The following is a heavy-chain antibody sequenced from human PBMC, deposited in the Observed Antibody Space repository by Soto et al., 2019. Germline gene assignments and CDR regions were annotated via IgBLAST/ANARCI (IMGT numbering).Heavy chain of an antibody. CDR1: GFTFSSYV. V-gene: IGHV3-23*01. J-gene: IGHJ4*02. CDR2: ISGSGGST. Sequence: EVQLLESGGGLVQPGGSLRVSCAASGFTFSSYVMSWVRQAPGKGLEWVSAISGSGGSTYYADAVKGRFTISRDNSKNTLYLQINSLRAEDTAVYYCAKGYCSSTSCYYFDYWGQGTLVTVSS. D-gene: IGHD2-2*01. CDR3: AKGYCSSTSCYYFDY.